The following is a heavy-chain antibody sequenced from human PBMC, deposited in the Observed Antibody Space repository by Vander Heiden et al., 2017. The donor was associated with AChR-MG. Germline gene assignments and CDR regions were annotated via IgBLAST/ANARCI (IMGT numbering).Heavy chain of an antibody. CDR2: INPSGGST. V-gene: IGHV1-46*01. J-gene: IGHJ4*02. CDR3: ASSYYDSSGYGGGKKYYFDY. Sequence: QVQLVQSGAEVKKPGASVKVSCKASRYTFTRYYIHWVRQAPGQAPGQGLEWMGIINPSGGSTTYAQKFQGRVTMTRDTSTSTVYMELSSLRSEDTAVYYCASSYYDSSGYGGGKKYYFDYWGQGTLVTVSS. CDR1: RYTFTRYY. D-gene: IGHD3-22*01.